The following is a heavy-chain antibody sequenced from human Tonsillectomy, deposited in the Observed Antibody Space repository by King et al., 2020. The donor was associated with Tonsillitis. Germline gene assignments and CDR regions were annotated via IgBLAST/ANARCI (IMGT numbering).Heavy chain of an antibody. V-gene: IGHV3-74*01. CDR2: INSDGSST. CDR1: GFTFSSYW. D-gene: IGHD5-24*01. Sequence: VQLVESGGGLVQPGGSLRLSCAASGFTFSSYWMHWVRQAPGKGLAWVARINSDGSSTSYADSVKGRFTISRDNAKNTLYLQINSLRAEDTAVYYFARTKARDGSDEYWGQGTLVTVSS. J-gene: IGHJ4*02. CDR3: ARTKARDGSDEY.